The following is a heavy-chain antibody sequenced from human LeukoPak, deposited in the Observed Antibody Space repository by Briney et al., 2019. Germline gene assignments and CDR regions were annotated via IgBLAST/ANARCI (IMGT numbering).Heavy chain of an antibody. CDR2: ISHDGDIE. V-gene: IGHV3-30*18. D-gene: IGHD6-19*01. Sequence: PGGSLRLSCAASGFTFSSYAMHWVRQAPDKGLDWVAVISHDGDIEDYADSVRGRLTISRDNSKNTLYLQMNSLRAEDTAIYYCAKDRRQWLAYFYYWGQGTLVTVSS. J-gene: IGHJ4*02. CDR1: GFTFSSYA. CDR3: AKDRRQWLAYFYY.